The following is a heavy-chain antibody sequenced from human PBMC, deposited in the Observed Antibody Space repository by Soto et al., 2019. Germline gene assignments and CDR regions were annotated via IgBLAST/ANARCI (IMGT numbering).Heavy chain of an antibody. V-gene: IGHV1-3*01. CDR3: ARDLGGWSDH. CDR1: GYTLTSYA. D-gene: IGHD1-26*01. Sequence: GSMKVSCKASGYTLTSYAMHWVRQAPRQRVEGVGWSNADNANTKYGQNIQGRDTTTSDPSVSTAYMGLSSLRVEDTAGYDCARDLGGWSDHWGQGTLVTVSS. J-gene: IGHJ5*02. CDR2: SNADNANT.